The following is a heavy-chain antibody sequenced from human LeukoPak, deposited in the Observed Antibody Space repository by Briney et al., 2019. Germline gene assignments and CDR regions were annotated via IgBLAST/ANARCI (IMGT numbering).Heavy chain of an antibody. D-gene: IGHD1-26*01. CDR3: ARDLSSTPHWELDY. CDR2: INPDSGDT. Sequence: GASVKVSXKASGYTFTDYYMHWVRQAPGQGLEWMGRINPDSGDTNYAQHFQGRVTMTRDTSISTVYMELSSLSSDDTAVYYCARDLSSTPHWELDYWGQGTLVTVSS. V-gene: IGHV1-2*06. J-gene: IGHJ4*02. CDR1: GYTFTDYY.